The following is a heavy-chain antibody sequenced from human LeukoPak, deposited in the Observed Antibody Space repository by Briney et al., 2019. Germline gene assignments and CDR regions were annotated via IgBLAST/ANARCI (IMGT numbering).Heavy chain of an antibody. V-gene: IGHV3-66*02. CDR1: GFTVSSNY. CDR2: IYSGGST. Sequence: GGSLRLSCAASGFTVSSNYMSWVRQAPGKGLEWVSVIYSGGSTHYADSVKGRFTISRDNSKSTLFLQMNNLRAEDTAVYYCARAGTLAFDTWGQGTMVTVSS. D-gene: IGHD3-10*01. J-gene: IGHJ3*02. CDR3: ARAGTLAFDT.